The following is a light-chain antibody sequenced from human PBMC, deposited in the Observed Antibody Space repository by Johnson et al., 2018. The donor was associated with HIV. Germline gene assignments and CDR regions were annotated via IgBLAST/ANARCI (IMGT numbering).Light chain of an antibody. CDR2: DNN. CDR1: SSNIGNNY. Sequence: SVLTQPPSVSAAPGQKVTISCSGSSSNIGNNYVSWYQQVPGTAPKLLIYDNNRRPSGIPDRFSGSKSGPSATLGITGLPTGDEADYYCGTWDSSLSVPGFGSGTKVTVL. CDR3: GTWDSSLSVPG. J-gene: IGLJ1*01. V-gene: IGLV1-51*01.